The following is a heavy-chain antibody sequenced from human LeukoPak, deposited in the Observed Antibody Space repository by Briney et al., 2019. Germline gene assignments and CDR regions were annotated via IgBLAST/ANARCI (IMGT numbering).Heavy chain of an antibody. D-gene: IGHD6-13*01. Sequence: PSETLSLTCAVYGGSFSSYYWSWIRQPPGKGLEWIGEINHSGSTNYNPSLKSRVTISVDTSKNQFSLKLSSVTAADTAVYYCAGEAGYSSTINWFDPWGQGTLVTVSS. CDR2: INHSGST. J-gene: IGHJ5*02. CDR1: GGSFSSYY. V-gene: IGHV4-34*01. CDR3: AGEAGYSSTINWFDP.